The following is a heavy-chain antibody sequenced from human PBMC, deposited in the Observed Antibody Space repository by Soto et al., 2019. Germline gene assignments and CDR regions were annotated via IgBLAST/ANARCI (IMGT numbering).Heavy chain of an antibody. Sequence: EVQLVESGGGLVQPGGSLRLSCAASGFTFSSYSMNWVRQAPGKGLEWVSYISSSSSTIYYADSVKGRFTISRDNAKNSLYLQMNSLRDEDTAVYYCARECLVLVPAASPHLGWFDPWGQGTLVTVSS. CDR2: ISSSSSTI. D-gene: IGHD2-2*01. V-gene: IGHV3-48*02. CDR3: ARECLVLVPAASPHLGWFDP. J-gene: IGHJ5*02. CDR1: GFTFSSYS.